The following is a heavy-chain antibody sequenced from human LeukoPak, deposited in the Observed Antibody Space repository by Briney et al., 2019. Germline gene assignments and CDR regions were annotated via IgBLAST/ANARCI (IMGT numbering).Heavy chain of an antibody. CDR3: ARIGGGFSYGDGWFDP. CDR1: GGSISSSNW. J-gene: IGHJ5*02. CDR2: IYHSGST. D-gene: IGHD4-17*01. V-gene: IGHV4-4*02. Sequence: PSGTLSLTCAVSGGSISSSNWWSWVRQPPGKGLEGIGEIYHSGSTNYNPSLKSRVTISVDKSKNQFSLKLSSVTAADTAVYYCARIGGGFSYGDGWFDPWGQGTLVTVSS.